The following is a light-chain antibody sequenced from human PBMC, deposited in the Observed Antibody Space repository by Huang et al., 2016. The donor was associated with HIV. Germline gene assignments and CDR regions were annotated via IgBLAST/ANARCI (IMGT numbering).Light chain of an antibody. CDR1: QSISSY. Sequence: AIRVTQSPSSLSASTGDRVTITCRASQSISSYLAWYQQKPGKAPKLLIYSASTLQSGVPSRFSGSGSGTDFTLTISCLQSEDFATYYCQQYYTYPRTFGGGTNVEIK. V-gene: IGKV1-8*01. J-gene: IGKJ4*01. CDR3: QQYYTYPRT. CDR2: SAS.